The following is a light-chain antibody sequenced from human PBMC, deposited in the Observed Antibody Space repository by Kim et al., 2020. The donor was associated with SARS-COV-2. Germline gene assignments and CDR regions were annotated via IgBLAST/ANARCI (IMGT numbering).Light chain of an antibody. V-gene: IGKV1-33*01. Sequence: TSVGDRVTITCQASQDIKNHLNWYQQKPGKAPRLLIYGASDLEIGVPSRFSGRGSGTYFTFTISSLQPEDIATYYCQHYNDLPWAFGQGTKVDIK. J-gene: IGKJ1*01. CDR3: QHYNDLPWA. CDR2: GAS. CDR1: QDIKNH.